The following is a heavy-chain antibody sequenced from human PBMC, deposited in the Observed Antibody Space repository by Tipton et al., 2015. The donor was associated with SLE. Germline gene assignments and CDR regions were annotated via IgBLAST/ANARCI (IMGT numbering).Heavy chain of an antibody. CDR2: IFSSGNT. Sequence: LRLSCTVSGDSMNSGVYYWSWLRQPAGKGLEWIGRIFSSGNTIYNPSLKSRVTISEDTSKSQFSLRLSSVTAADTAVYYCARRNTIIHPPVRTRAPITKPPPKPQFPVGLRCLTAADTAVYYCAREGISYCGGDCHGSFDYWGQGSLVTVSS. CDR1: GDSMNSGVYY. J-gene: IGHJ4*02. V-gene: IGHV4-61*02. CDR3: ARRNTIIHPPVRTRAPITKPPPKPQFPVGLRCLTAADTAVYYCAREGISYCGGDCHGSFDY. D-gene: IGHD3-10*01.